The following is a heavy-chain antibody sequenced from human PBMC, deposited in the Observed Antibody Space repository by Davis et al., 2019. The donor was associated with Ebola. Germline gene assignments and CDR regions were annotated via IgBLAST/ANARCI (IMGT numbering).Heavy chain of an antibody. CDR2: VRQSGDT. CDR1: GTSFSAYF. D-gene: IGHD2/OR15-2a*01. V-gene: IGHV4-34*01. J-gene: IGHJ5*02. Sequence: SQTLSLTCDLPGTSFSAYFWSWVRQPPGKGLEWIGKVRQSGDTDYSPSVKTGVTLAVDVSKNQFSLKIISVTAADTAVYYCARTTKTSISDSGLGYNYFDPWGQGTLVTGSP. CDR3: ARTTKTSISDSGLGYNYFDP.